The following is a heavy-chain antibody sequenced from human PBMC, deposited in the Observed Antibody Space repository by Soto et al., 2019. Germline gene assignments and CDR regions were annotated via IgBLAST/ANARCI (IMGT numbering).Heavy chain of an antibody. D-gene: IGHD3-22*01. CDR2: ISSSSNYI. V-gene: IGHV3-21*01. CDR1: VFTFTSYT. CDR3: ARELTYYGSSGYQSTEGAH. Sequence: LXLSCAASVFTFTSYTMNWVRQAPGKGLEWVSSISSSSNYIYYADSVKGRFTISRDNAKNSLYLQINSLRAEDTAVYYCARELTYYGSSGYQSTEGAHWGQGTLVTVSS. J-gene: IGHJ4*02.